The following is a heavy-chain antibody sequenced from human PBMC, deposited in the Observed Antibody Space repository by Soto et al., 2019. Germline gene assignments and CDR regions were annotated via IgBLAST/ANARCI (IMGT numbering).Heavy chain of an antibody. J-gene: IGHJ1*01. D-gene: IGHD6-13*01. Sequence: EVQLVESGGGLVQPGRSLRLSCAASGFTFDDYAMHWVWQVPGKGLEWVSGINWNSGSIGYEDSVKGRFAISRDNAKNSLHLQMNSLRAEDTAFYYCLKDESINWYSGHFRHWGQGTLVTVSS. CDR2: INWNSGSI. CDR1: GFTFDDYA. V-gene: IGHV3-9*01. CDR3: LKDESINWYSGHFRH.